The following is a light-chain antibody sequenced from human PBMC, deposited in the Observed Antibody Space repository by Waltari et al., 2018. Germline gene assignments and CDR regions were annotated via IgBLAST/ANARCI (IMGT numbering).Light chain of an antibody. Sequence: DTQLSQFPSTLAASVGDRVTITCRAREAINKWLAWYQQKPGKAPKVLIYDASTLQSGVPSRFSGSGSGTEFILTIDSLQPDDFATYYCQQYNRFSPFGQGTNVEVK. V-gene: IGKV1-5*01. CDR3: QQYNRFSP. CDR2: DAS. CDR1: EAINKW. J-gene: IGKJ1*01.